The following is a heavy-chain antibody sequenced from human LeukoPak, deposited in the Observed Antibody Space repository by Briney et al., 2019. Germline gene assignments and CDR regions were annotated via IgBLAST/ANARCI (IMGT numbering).Heavy chain of an antibody. CDR3: ARGLSPSDV. D-gene: IGHD2/OR15-2a*01. V-gene: IGHV4-61*02. J-gene: IGHJ6*04. Sequence: SETLSLTSTVSGGSISSGNYYWSWIRQPAGKGLEWIGRFHTSGSTNYNPSLKSRVTISVDTSKNQFSLKLSSVTAADTAVYYCARGLSPSDVWGKGTTVTVSS. CDR2: FHTSGST. CDR1: GGSISSGNYY.